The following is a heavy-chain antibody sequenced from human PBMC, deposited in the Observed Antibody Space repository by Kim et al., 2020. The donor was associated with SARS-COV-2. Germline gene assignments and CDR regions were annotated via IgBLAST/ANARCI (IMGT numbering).Heavy chain of an antibody. Sequence: DSVKGRFTISRHNSENTLSLQMKGLRAEDTAVYYCARSPMVRGVRYWYFDLWGRGTLVTVSS. J-gene: IGHJ2*01. CDR3: ARSPMVRGVRYWYFDL. D-gene: IGHD3-10*01. V-gene: IGHV3-23*01.